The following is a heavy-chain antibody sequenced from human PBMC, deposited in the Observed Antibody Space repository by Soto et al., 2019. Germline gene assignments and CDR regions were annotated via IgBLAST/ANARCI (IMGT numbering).Heavy chain of an antibody. D-gene: IGHD2-2*01. Sequence: GALKISFSTPGFPFSRHNNNLVPPAPRKGLEWVSSISSSSSYIYYADSVKGRFTISRDNAKNSLYLQMNSLRAEDTAVYYCARTLDIVVVPAVGWFDPWGQGTLVTVSS. CDR3: ARTLDIVVVPAVGWFDP. CDR2: ISSSSSYI. J-gene: IGHJ5*02. CDR1: GFPFSRHN. V-gene: IGHV3-21*01.